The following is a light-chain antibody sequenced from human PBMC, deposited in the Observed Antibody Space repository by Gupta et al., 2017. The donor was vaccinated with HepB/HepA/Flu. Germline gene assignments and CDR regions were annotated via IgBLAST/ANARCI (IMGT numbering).Light chain of an antibody. J-gene: IGLJ1*01. CDR2: DDT. V-gene: IGLV3-21*03. CDR1: NIGSAS. Sequence: SYVLTQPPSISVAPGRTARITCEGNNIGSASVHWYQQKPGQAPVLVVHDDTDRPSGIPERFSGSKSDNTATLTISRVEVGDEADYYCQVWHSSSDHYVFGIGTNVAVL. CDR3: QVWHSSSDHYV.